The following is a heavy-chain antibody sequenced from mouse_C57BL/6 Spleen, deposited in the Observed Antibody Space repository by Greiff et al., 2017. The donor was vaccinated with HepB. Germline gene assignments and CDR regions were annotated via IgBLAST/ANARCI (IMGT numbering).Heavy chain of an antibody. D-gene: IGHD1-1*01. CDR1: GYTFTSYG. CDR2: IYPRSGNT. Sequence: VQLQQSGAELARPGASVKLSCKASGYTFTSYGISWVKQRTGQGLEWIGEIYPRSGNTYYNEKFKGKATLTADKSSSTAYMELRSLTSEDSAVYFSARSLITTVVATNWYFDVWGTGTTVTVSS. J-gene: IGHJ1*03. CDR3: ARSLITTVVATNWYFDV. V-gene: IGHV1-81*01.